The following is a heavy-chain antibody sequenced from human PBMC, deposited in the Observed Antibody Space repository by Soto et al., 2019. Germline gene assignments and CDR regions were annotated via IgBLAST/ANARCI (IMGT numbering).Heavy chain of an antibody. V-gene: IGHV3-23*01. CDR2: ISDSGGST. J-gene: IGHJ4*02. CDR3: AKPLYPYSGSYYFDY. CDR1: GFTFSSYA. D-gene: IGHD1-26*01. Sequence: GGSLKLSCAASGFTFSSYAMSWVRQAPGKGLEWVSDISDSGGSTYYADSVKGRFTISRDNSKNTLYLQMNSLRAEDTAVYYCAKPLYPYSGSYYFDYWGQGTLVTVSS.